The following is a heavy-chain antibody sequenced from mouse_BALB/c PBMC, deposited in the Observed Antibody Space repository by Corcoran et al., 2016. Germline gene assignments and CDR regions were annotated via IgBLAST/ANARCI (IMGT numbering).Heavy chain of an antibody. CDR1: GYTFTNYG. D-gene: IGHD2-2*01. CDR2: INTYTGEP. CDR3: ARWGLRPYAMDY. V-gene: IGHV9-3-1*01. Sequence: QIQLVQSGPELKKPGETVKISCKASGYTFTNYGMNWVKQAPGKGLKWMGWINTYTGEPTYADDFKGRFAFSLETSASTAYLQINNLKNEDTATYFCARWGLRPYAMDYWGQGTSVTVSS. J-gene: IGHJ4*01.